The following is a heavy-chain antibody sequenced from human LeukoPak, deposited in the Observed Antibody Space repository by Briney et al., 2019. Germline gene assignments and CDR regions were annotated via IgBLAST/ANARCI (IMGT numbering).Heavy chain of an antibody. CDR3: AREGGCSTTSCYYLDAFDI. J-gene: IGHJ3*02. D-gene: IGHD2-2*01. CDR1: GFTFRSYE. Sequence: GGSLRLSCAASGFTFRSYEMNWVRQAPGKGLEWVSYISSSGSAIHYADSVKGRFTISRDNAKNSLYLQMNSLRVEDTAVYYCAREGGCSTTSCYYLDAFDIWGQGTMVTVSS. CDR2: ISSSGSAI. V-gene: IGHV3-48*03.